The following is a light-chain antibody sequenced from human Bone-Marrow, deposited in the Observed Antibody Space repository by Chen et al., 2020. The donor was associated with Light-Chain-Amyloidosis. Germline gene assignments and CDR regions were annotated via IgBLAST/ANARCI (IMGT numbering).Light chain of an antibody. CDR1: SSNIPIYP. CDR3: AAWDDSLNGYV. J-gene: IGLJ1*01. V-gene: IGLV1-44*01. CDR2: TDN. Sequence: QSVLTQTPSASGSPGQRVTVSCSGTSSNIPIYPVSWYQHLPGTTPKLLIYTDNQRPSGVQDRFSGAKSGATASLANSGLQSADEADYYCAAWDDSLNGYVFGAGTKVTVL.